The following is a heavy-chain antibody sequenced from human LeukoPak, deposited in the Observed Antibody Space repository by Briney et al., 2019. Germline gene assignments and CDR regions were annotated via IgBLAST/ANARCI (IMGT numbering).Heavy chain of an antibody. D-gene: IGHD3-22*01. CDR3: ARRRITMIVVVIGRGPGRGWFDP. Sequence: KTSETLSLTCAVYGGSFSGYYWSWIRQPPGKGLEWIGEINHSGSTNYNPSLKSRVTISVDTSKNQFSLKLSSVTAADTAVYYCARRRITMIVVVIGRGPGRGWFDPWGQGTLVTVSS. J-gene: IGHJ5*02. V-gene: IGHV4-34*01. CDR1: GGSFSGYY. CDR2: INHSGST.